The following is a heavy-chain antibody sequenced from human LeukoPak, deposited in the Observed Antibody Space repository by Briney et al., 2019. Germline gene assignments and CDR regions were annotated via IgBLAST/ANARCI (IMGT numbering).Heavy chain of an antibody. D-gene: IGHD6-6*01. V-gene: IGHV3-48*03. Sequence: GGSLRLSCDTSGFTFTDYEMNWVRQAPGKGLEWISYLSSTARTIYYADSVKGRFTISRDTARNSVSLQTNSLRGDDTAVYYCARRGRSSAYYFDYWGQGTLVTVSS. J-gene: IGHJ4*02. CDR2: LSSTARTI. CDR3: ARRGRSSAYYFDY. CDR1: GFTFTDYE.